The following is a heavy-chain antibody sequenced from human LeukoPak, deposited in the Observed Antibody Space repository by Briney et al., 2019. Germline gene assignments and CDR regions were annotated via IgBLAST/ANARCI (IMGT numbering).Heavy chain of an antibody. CDR3: ARSLYDYVWGSYRPDWYFDL. D-gene: IGHD3-16*02. Sequence: PSETLSLTCTVSGGSISSYYWSWIWQPPGKGLEWIGYIYYSGSTNYNPSLRSRVTISVDTSKNQFSLKLSSVTAADTAVYYCARSLYDYVWGSYRPDWYFDLWGRGTLVTVSS. CDR1: GGSISSYY. J-gene: IGHJ2*01. CDR2: IYYSGST. V-gene: IGHV4-59*01.